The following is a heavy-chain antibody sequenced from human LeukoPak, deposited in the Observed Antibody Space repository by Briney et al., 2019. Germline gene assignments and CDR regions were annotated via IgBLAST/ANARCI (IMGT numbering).Heavy chain of an antibody. CDR3: AKDKDTPATAQPQRGYFES. CDR2: IWYDGSHQ. J-gene: IGHJ4*02. Sequence: QPGGSLRLSCVASGFIFSDYDMHWVRQAPGKGLEWVAVIWYDGSHQYYADSVKGRFTISRDNSKNTLDLQMNSLRVEDTAVYFCAKDKDTPATAQPQRGYFESWGQGTLVTVSS. CDR1: GFIFSDYD. D-gene: IGHD2-15*01. V-gene: IGHV3-33*06.